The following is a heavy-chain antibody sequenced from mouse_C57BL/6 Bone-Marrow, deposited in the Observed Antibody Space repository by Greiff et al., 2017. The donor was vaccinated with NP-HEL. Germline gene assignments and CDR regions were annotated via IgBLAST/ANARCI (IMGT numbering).Heavy chain of an antibody. CDR1: GYTFTSYW. Sequence: QVQLQQPGAELVKPGASVKLSCKASGYTFTSYWMHWVKQRPGQGLEWIGMIHPNSGSTNYNEKFKSKATLTVDKSSSTAYMQLSSLTSEDSAVYYCASVPLTGTGLAYWGQGTLVTVSA. CDR3: ASVPLTGTGLAY. V-gene: IGHV1-64*01. D-gene: IGHD4-1*01. J-gene: IGHJ3*01. CDR2: IHPNSGST.